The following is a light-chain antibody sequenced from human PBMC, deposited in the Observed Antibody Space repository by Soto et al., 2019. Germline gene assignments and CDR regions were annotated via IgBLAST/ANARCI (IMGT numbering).Light chain of an antibody. CDR1: PSVTNF. CDR2: GAF. J-gene: IGKJ5*01. CDR3: QQRNIWPPVT. V-gene: IGKV3-11*01. Sequence: EIVLTQSPATLSLSPGERATLSCRASPSVTNFLAWYQQKPGQAPRLLIYGAFNRATGIPARFSGSGSGTDFTLPISSLEPEDSAIYYCQQRNIWPPVTFGQGTRLEI.